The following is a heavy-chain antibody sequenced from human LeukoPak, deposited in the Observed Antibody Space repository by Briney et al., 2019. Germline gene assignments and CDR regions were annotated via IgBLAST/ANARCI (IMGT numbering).Heavy chain of an antibody. Sequence: SETLSLTCAVYGGSFSGYYWTWIRQPPGKGLEWIGEINHSGSTNYNPSLKSRVTISVDTSKNQFSLKLNSVTAADTAVYYCARVTGYMIEDYFDYWGQGILVTVSS. V-gene: IGHV4-34*01. CDR1: GGSFSGYY. D-gene: IGHD3-9*01. CDR2: INHSGST. CDR3: ARVTGYMIEDYFDY. J-gene: IGHJ4*02.